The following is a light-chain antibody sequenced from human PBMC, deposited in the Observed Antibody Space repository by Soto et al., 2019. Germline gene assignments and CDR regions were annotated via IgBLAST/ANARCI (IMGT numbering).Light chain of an antibody. V-gene: IGKV1-5*03. J-gene: IGKJ4*01. Sequence: IQITQSPSTLSASVGDRVTITCRASQSITAWLAWYQQKPGKAPKLLIYKASSLESGVPSRFSGSGSGTEFTLTISSLQPDDFATYYCQQYNSYSLTFGGGTKVDI. CDR2: KAS. CDR1: QSITAW. CDR3: QQYNSYSLT.